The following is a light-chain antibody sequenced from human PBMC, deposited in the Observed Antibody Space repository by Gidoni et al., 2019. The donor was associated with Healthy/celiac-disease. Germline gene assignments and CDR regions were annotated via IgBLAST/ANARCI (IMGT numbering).Light chain of an antibody. Sequence: DIVMTQSPLSLPVTPGEPASISCRSSQSLLHINGYNYLDWYLQKPGQSPQLLIYLGSNRASGVPDRFSGSGSGTDLTLKISRGEAEDVGVYYCMQALQTPDTVGQXTKLEIK. CDR2: LGS. CDR1: QSLLHINGYNY. J-gene: IGKJ2*01. CDR3: MQALQTPDT. V-gene: IGKV2-28*01.